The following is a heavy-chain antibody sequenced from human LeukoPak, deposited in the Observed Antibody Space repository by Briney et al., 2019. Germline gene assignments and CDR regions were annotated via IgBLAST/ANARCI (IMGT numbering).Heavy chain of an antibody. V-gene: IGHV4-39*01. J-gene: IGHJ3*02. CDR1: GGSITSNNYH. CDR2: IYYSGST. D-gene: IGHD3-10*01. CDR3: ANGNYYRSGSYAFDI. Sequence: SETLSLTCTVSGGSITSNNYHWGWIRQPPGKGLEWIGIIYYSGSTYYNPSGKSRVTISVDTSKNQFSLNLSSVTAADPALYYCANGNYYRSGSYAFDIWGQGTMVTVSS.